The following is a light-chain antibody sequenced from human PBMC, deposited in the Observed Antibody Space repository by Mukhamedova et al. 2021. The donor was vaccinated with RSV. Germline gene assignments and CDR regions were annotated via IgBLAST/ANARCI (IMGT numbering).Light chain of an antibody. CDR2: GAS. Sequence: ASQSVSSSYLAWYQQKPGQAPRLLIYGASSRATGIPDRFSGSGSGTDFTLTISRLEPEDFAVYYCQQYGSSPWTFGQGTKVEIK. CDR1: QSVSSSY. J-gene: IGKJ1*01. V-gene: IGKV3-20*01. CDR3: QQYGSSPWT.